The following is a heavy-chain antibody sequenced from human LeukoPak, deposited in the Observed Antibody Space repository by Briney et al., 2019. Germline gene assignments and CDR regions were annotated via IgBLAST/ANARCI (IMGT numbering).Heavy chain of an antibody. D-gene: IGHD2-15*01. CDR3: ATPLRYCSGGSCYSSTFDY. V-gene: IGHV4-59*08. J-gene: IGHJ4*02. CDR1: GGSISAYY. Sequence: SETLSLTCTVSGGSISAYYWYWIRQPPGKGLEWIGYIYYSGSTKYNPSLKSRVTIDVDTSKNQFSLKLSSVTAADTAVYYCATPLRYCSGGSCYSSTFDYWGQGTLVTVSS. CDR2: IYYSGST.